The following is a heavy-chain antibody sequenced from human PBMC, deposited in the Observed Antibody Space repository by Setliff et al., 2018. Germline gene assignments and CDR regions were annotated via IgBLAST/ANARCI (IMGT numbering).Heavy chain of an antibody. Sequence: SETLSLTCTVSGGSISSSSYYWGWIRQPPGKGLEWIGSIYYSGSTYYNPSLKRRVTISVDASKNQFSLKLSSVTAADTAVYYCARRATYYNFWSGYYDYWGQGTLVTVSS. CDR2: IYYSGST. CDR1: GGSISSSSYY. D-gene: IGHD3-3*01. CDR3: ARRATYYNFWSGYYDY. J-gene: IGHJ4*02. V-gene: IGHV4-39*07.